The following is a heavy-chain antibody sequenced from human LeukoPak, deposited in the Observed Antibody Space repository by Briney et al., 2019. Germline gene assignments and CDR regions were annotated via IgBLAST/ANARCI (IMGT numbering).Heavy chain of an antibody. Sequence: SVKVSCKASGGTFSSYAISWVRQAPGQGLEWMGGIIPIFGTANYAQKFQGRVTITTDESTSTAYMELSSLRSEDTAVYYCARVGYYDSSGYYGGFDYWGQGTLVTVSS. J-gene: IGHJ4*02. D-gene: IGHD3-22*01. CDR3: ARVGYYDSSGYYGGFDY. CDR2: IIPIFGTA. V-gene: IGHV1-69*05. CDR1: GGTFSSYA.